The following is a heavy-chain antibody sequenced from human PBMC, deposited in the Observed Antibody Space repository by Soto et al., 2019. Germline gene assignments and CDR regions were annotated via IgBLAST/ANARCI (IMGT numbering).Heavy chain of an antibody. Sequence: PGRSLRLPCAAAGCTCSSYAVSWVRQAPGKGLEWVSAISGSGGSTYYADSVKGRFTISRDNSKNTLYLQMNSLRAEDTAVYYCAKDAPYCTNGVCSSYYGMDVWGQGTTVTVSS. D-gene: IGHD2-8*01. CDR3: AKDAPYCTNGVCSSYYGMDV. CDR2: ISGSGGST. J-gene: IGHJ6*02. V-gene: IGHV3-23*01. CDR1: GCTCSSYA.